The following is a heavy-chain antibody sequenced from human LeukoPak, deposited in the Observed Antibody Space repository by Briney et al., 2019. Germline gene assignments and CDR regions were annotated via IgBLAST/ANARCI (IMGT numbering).Heavy chain of an antibody. CDR1: GFTLSSNY. J-gene: IGHJ6*02. V-gene: IGHV3-53*01. D-gene: IGHD4-17*01. Sequence: GGSLRLSCAASGFTLSSNYMSWVRQAPGKGLEWVSLLYRDGTTRYTDSVKGRFTISRDNSENTVYLQMNSLRAEDTAVYYCASQSTVTKDYYYGMDVWGQGTTVTVSS. CDR2: LYRDGTT. CDR3: ASQSTVTKDYYYGMDV.